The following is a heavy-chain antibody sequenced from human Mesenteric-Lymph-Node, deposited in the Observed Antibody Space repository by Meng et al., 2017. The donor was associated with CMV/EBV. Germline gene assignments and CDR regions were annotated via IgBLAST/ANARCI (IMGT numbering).Heavy chain of an antibody. CDR3: AREPERYYGSGTYYNYFDY. D-gene: IGHD3-10*01. J-gene: IGHJ4*02. CDR1: GGSVSGSSNY. CDR2: IYYSGST. V-gene: IGHV4-39*07. Sequence: GSLRLPCTVSGGSVSGSSNYWGWIRQPPGKGLEWIGSIYYSGSTYYNPSLKSLVTISVDTSKNQFSLKLTSVTAADTALYYCAREPERYYGSGTYYNYFDYWGQGTLVTVSS.